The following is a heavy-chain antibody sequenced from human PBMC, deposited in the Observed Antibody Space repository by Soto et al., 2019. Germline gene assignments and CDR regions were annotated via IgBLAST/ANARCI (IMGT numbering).Heavy chain of an antibody. D-gene: IGHD3-10*01. V-gene: IGHV4-30-2*01. CDR1: CGCSRNGGYS. J-gene: IGHJ4*02. Sequence: SETLSLTCAVSCGCSRNGGYSRSWSRQQPGKGLEWIGYIYHSGSTYYNPSLKSRVTISVDRSKNQFSLKLSSVTAADTAVYYCARASYYYGSGSYLFDYWGQGTLVTVSS. CDR3: ARASYYYGSGSYLFDY. CDR2: IYHSGST.